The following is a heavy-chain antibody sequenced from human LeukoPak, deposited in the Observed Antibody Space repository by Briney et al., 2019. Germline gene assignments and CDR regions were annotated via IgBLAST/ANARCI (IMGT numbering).Heavy chain of an antibody. V-gene: IGHV1-69*13. J-gene: IGHJ6*03. CDR3: ARDHTVTGYFWSGEYYYYYMDV. Sequence: GASVKVSCKASGGTFSSYAISWVRQAPGQGLEWMGGIIPIFGTANYAQKFQGRVTITADESTSTAYMELSSLRSEDTAVYYCARDHTVTGYFWSGEYYYYYMDVWGKGTTVTVSS. CDR1: GGTFSSYA. D-gene: IGHD3-3*01. CDR2: IIPIFGTA.